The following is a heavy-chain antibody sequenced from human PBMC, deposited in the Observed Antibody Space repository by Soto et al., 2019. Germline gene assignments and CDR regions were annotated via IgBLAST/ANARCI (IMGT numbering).Heavy chain of an antibody. CDR3: GSNPFGVSSDGVVV. CDR2: LYSTNVA. Sequence: EVQVVESGGGLIQPGGSLRLSCAASEFPVTTNYLTWVRQAPGKGLEWVSLLYSTNVAHYADSVRGRFTISRDISKNMFYLEMNRLRAEDTAVYYCGSNPFGVSSDGVVVWGQGTLVTVSS. V-gene: IGHV3-53*01. J-gene: IGHJ4*02. CDR1: EFPVTTNY. D-gene: IGHD3-3*01.